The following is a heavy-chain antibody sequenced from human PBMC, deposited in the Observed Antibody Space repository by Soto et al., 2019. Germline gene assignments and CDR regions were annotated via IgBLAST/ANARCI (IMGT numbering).Heavy chain of an antibody. Sequence: EVQLVESGGGLVQPGGSLRLSCAASGFTFSTYWMHWVRQAPGKGLVWVSRINTDGSSTSYADSVKGRFTISRDNAKNTRYLRMNSLRAEDTAVYYCASLRYSSKTQLDIWGQGTMVTVSS. CDR3: ASLRYSSKTQLDI. CDR1: GFTFSTYW. D-gene: IGHD6-13*01. V-gene: IGHV3-74*01. CDR2: INTDGSST. J-gene: IGHJ3*02.